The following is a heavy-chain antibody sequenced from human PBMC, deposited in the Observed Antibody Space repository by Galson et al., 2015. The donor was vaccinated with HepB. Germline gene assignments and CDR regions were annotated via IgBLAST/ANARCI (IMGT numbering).Heavy chain of an antibody. V-gene: IGHV3-7*01. CDR2: IEKDRSRE. CDR1: GFTFSGYW. CDR3: ARGVDTPMAGEWYYGVDV. Sequence: SLRLSCAASGFTFSGYWMNWVRQAPGKGLEWVADIEKDRSREFYVDSVKGRFSISRDNRKKSLYLQMNDLRGEDTAVYFCARGVDTPMAGEWYYGVDVWGQGTTVTVSS. D-gene: IGHD5-18*01. J-gene: IGHJ6*02.